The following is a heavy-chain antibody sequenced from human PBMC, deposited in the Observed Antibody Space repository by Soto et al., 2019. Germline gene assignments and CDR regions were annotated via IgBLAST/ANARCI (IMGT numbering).Heavy chain of an antibody. CDR1: GIIFSGHA. Sequence: EVQMLESGGGWVQPGGSLRLACAASGIIFSGHAMTWVRQAPGKGLEWVSSISGSGGSTYYSDSVKGRFTIARDSSKSTVYLQMDSLRAEDTAVFYCATEPYDRGGFYFDSWGQGTLVTVSS. V-gene: IGHV3-23*01. CDR2: ISGSGGST. D-gene: IGHD3-22*01. J-gene: IGHJ4*02. CDR3: ATEPYDRGGFYFDS.